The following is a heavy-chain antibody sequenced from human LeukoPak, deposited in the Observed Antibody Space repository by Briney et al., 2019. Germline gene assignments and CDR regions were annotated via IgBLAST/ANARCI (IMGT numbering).Heavy chain of an antibody. V-gene: IGHV4-34*01. D-gene: IGHD6-13*01. CDR1: GGSFSDYY. Sequence: TSETLSLTCAVYGGSFSDYYWSCIRQPPGKGLEWIGEINHSGSTNYNPSLKSRVTISVDTSKNQFSLKLTSVTAADTAVYYCARGYSSSWYDWGQGTLVTVSS. CDR3: ARGYSSSWYD. CDR2: INHSGST. J-gene: IGHJ4*02.